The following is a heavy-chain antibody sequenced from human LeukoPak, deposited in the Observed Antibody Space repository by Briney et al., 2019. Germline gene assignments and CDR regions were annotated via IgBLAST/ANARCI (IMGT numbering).Heavy chain of an antibody. Sequence: PSETLSLTCTFSGASISSYYWSWIRQPPGKGLEWIGYIYYLGSTNYNPSLNSRVIISLDTSKNQFSLKLSSVTAADTALYYCAGATIAAAGFSFDYWGQGTLVTVSS. J-gene: IGHJ4*02. D-gene: IGHD6-13*01. CDR1: GASISSYY. CDR2: IYYLGST. V-gene: IGHV4-59*01. CDR3: AGATIAAAGFSFDY.